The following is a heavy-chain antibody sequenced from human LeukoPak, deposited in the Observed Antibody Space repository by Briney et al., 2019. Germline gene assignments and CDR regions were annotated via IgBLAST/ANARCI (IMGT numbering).Heavy chain of an antibody. D-gene: IGHD4-17*01. CDR1: GFTVSSNY. V-gene: IGHV3-53*01. CDR2: IYSGGST. J-gene: IGHJ4*02. CDR3: ARDHDYGDYSSFDY. Sequence: PGGSLRLSCAASGFTVSSNYMSWVRQAPGKGLEWVSVIYSGGSTYYADSVKGRFTISRDNSKNTLYLQMNSLRAEDTAVYYCARDHDYGDYSSFDYWGQGTLVTVSS.